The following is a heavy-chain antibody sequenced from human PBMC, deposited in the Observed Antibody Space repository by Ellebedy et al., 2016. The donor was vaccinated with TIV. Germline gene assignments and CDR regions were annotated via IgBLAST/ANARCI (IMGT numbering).Heavy chain of an antibody. CDR3: ARGVPSGWFGSDY. CDR1: GFSFSDYY. J-gene: IGHJ4*02. V-gene: IGHV3-11*01. Sequence: PGGSLRLSCAASGFSFSDYYMAWIRQAPGKGLEWVSCISSSTSTIYYADSVKGRFTISRDNAKNSLFLQLNSLRAEDTAVYYCARGVPSGWFGSDYWGQGTLVTVSS. CDR2: ISSSTSTI. D-gene: IGHD6-19*01.